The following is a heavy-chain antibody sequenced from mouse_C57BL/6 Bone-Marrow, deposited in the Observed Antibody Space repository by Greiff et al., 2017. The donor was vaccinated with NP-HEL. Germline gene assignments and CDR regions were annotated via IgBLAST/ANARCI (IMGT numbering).Heavy chain of an antibody. V-gene: IGHV2-9-1*01. CDR3: ARYSITTVVSPYYWYFDV. CDR1: GFSLTSYA. Sequence: VQRVESGPGLVAPSQSLSITCTVSGFSLTSYAISWVRQPPGKGLEWLGVIWTGGGTNYNSALKSRLSISKDNSKSQVFLKMNSLQTDDTARYYCARYSITTVVSPYYWYFDVWGTGTTVTVSS. J-gene: IGHJ1*03. D-gene: IGHD1-1*01. CDR2: IWTGGGT.